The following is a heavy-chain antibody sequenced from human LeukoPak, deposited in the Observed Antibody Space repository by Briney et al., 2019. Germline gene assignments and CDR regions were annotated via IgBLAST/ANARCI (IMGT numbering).Heavy chain of an antibody. J-gene: IGHJ5*02. CDR2: IYSGGST. CDR1: GFTVSSSY. Sequence: GGSLRLSCAASGFTVSSSYISWVRQAPGKGLEWVSVIYSGGSTYYADSVKGRFTISRDNSKNTLYLQMNSLRAEDTAVYHCARDHGWFGTNWFDPWGQGTLVTVSS. CDR3: ARDHGWFGTNWFDP. V-gene: IGHV3-53*01. D-gene: IGHD3-10*01.